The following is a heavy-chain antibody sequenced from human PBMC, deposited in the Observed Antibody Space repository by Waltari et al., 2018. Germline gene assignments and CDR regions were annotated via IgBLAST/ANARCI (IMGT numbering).Heavy chain of an antibody. D-gene: IGHD5-12*01. Sequence: EVQLVESGGGLVKPGGSLRLSCAASGFTFSSYSMNWVRQAPGKGLEWVSSISSSSSYIYYADSVKGRFTISRDNAKNSLYLQMNSLRAEDTAVYYCARAGPFEGYDPFDYWGQGTLVTVSS. CDR2: ISSSSSYI. CDR1: GFTFSSYS. J-gene: IGHJ4*02. V-gene: IGHV3-21*01. CDR3: ARAGPFEGYDPFDY.